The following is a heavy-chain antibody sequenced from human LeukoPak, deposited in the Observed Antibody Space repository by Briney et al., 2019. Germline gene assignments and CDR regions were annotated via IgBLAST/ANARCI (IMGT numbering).Heavy chain of an antibody. CDR3: ARGYGGNWGPDYGMDV. CDR2: IYYSGST. V-gene: IGHV4-59*01. J-gene: IGHJ6*02. Sequence: SETLSLTCTVSGGSISSYYWSWIRQPPGKGLEWIGYIYYSGSTNYNPSLKSRVTISVDTSKNQFSLKLSSVTAADTAVYYCARGYGGNWGPDYGMDVWGQGTTVTVSS. D-gene: IGHD4-23*01. CDR1: GGSISSYY.